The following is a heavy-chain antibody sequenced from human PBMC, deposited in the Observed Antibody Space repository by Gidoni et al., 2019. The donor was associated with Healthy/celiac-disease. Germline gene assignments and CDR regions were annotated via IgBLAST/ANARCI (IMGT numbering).Heavy chain of an antibody. Sequence: QVQLQQWGAGRLKPSETLSLTCAVHGGSFRGYYWSWIRQPPGKGLEWIGEINHSGSTNYNPSLKSRVTISVDTSKNQFSLKLSSVTAADTAVYYCARAFLTVTETKYYYYGMDVWGQGTTVTVSS. CDR3: ARAFLTVTETKYYYYGMDV. V-gene: IGHV4-34*01. CDR2: INHSGST. J-gene: IGHJ6*02. D-gene: IGHD4-17*01. CDR1: GGSFRGYY.